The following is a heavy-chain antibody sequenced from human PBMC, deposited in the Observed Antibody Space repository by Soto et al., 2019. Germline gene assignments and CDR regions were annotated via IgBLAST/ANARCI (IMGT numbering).Heavy chain of an antibody. CDR3: ARSKGGLGAGQYCSGGSCYGGNWFDP. J-gene: IGHJ5*02. CDR2: INPNSGDT. Sequence: QVQLVQSGAEVKKPGASVKVSCKASGYTFTGYYMHWVRQAPGQGLEWMGWINPNSGDTNYAQKFQGWVTMTRDTSISTAYMELSRLRSDDTAVYYCARSKGGLGAGQYCSGGSCYGGNWFDPWGQGTLVTVSS. V-gene: IGHV1-2*04. D-gene: IGHD2-15*01. CDR1: GYTFTGYY.